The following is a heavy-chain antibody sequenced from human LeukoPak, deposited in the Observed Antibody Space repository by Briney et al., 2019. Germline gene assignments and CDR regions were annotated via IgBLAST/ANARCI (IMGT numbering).Heavy chain of an antibody. CDR1: GYTFTGHY. V-gene: IGHV1-2*02. CDR2: INPDSGGT. J-gene: IGHJ5*02. CDR3: ARVELSNNWFDP. D-gene: IGHD1-26*01. Sequence: ASVKVSCKASGYTFTGHYMHWVRQAPGQGLEWMGWINPDSGGTKYAQKFQGRVTMTRDTSISTAYMELSRLTSDDTAVYYCARVELSNNWFDPWGQGTLVTVSS.